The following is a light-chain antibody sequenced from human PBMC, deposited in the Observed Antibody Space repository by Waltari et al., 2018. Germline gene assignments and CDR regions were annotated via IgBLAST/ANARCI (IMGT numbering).Light chain of an antibody. CDR3: NSYASSNTRV. CDR2: DVS. V-gene: IGLV2-14*03. J-gene: IGLJ3*02. Sequence: QSALTQAASVSGSPGQPITISCTGTSSELGRYKYVSWYQQHPGKAPKLMIYDVSKRPSGVSNRFSGSKSGNTASLTISGLQAEDEADYYCNSYASSNTRVFGGGTKLTVL. CDR1: SSELGRYKY.